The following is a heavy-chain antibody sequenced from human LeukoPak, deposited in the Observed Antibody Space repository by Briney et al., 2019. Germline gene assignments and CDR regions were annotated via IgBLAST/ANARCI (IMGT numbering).Heavy chain of an antibody. CDR2: IYYSGST. J-gene: IGHJ4*02. V-gene: IGHV4-39*07. D-gene: IGHD6-19*01. CDR1: GGSISSSSYY. CDR3: AKDRSIAVAGTTPYFDY. Sequence: SETLSLTCTVSGGSISSSSYYWGWIRQPPGKGLEWIGSIYYSGSTYYNPSLKSRVTISVDTSKNQFSLKLSSVTAADTAVYYCAKDRSIAVAGTTPYFDYWGQGTLVTVSS.